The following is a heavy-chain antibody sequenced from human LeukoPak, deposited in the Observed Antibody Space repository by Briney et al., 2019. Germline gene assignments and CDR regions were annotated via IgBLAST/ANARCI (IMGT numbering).Heavy chain of an antibody. V-gene: IGHV1-18*01. CDR3: ARLWFGELLSMDV. CDR2: ISAYNGNT. D-gene: IGHD3-10*01. CDR1: GYTFTSYG. Sequence: VASVKVSCKASGYTFTSYGISWVRQAPGQGLEWIGWISAYNGNTNYAQKLQGRVTMTTDTSTSTAYMELRSMRSDDPAVYYCARLWFGELLSMDVWGQGTTVTVSS. J-gene: IGHJ6*02.